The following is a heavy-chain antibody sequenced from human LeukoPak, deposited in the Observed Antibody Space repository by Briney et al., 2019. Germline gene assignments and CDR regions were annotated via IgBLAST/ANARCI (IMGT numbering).Heavy chain of an antibody. D-gene: IGHD5-18*01. J-gene: IGHJ3*02. CDR2: IYYSGST. Sequence: SETLSLTCTVSGGSISSYYWSWIRQPPGKGLEWIGYIYYSGSTNYNPSLKSRVTISVDTSKNQFSLKLSSVTAADTAVYYCARVWRSKIQDAFDIWGQGTMVTVSS. CDR1: GGSISSYY. CDR3: ARVWRSKIQDAFDI. V-gene: IGHV4-59*08.